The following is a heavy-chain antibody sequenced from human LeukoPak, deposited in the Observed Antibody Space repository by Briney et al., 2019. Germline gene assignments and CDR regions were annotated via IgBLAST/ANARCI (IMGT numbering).Heavy chain of an antibody. CDR2: INPHGNT. CDR3: ARLVPERFFQLNPEGYYDY. Sequence: SETLSLTCPVSGEPFSGYYWGWIRQPPGKGVGLIGGINPHGNTDYNPSLKSRVSMSIDTSKNQFSLKLISVTAADTAVYYCARLVPERFFQLNPEGYYDYWGQGTLVTVSS. J-gene: IGHJ4*02. V-gene: IGHV4-34*01. CDR1: GEPFSGYY. D-gene: IGHD3-3*01.